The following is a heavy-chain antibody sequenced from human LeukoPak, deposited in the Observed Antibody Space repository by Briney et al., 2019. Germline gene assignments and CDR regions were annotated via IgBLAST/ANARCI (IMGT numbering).Heavy chain of an antibody. CDR3: ARAVRFCSSISCYDNYFDY. D-gene: IGHD2-2*01. Sequence: GGSLRLSCAASGFTFSSYSVNWVRQAPGKGLEWVSSISSSSSYIYYADSVKGRFTISRDNAKNSLYLQMNSLRAEDTAVYYCARAVRFCSSISCYDNYFDYWGQGTLVTVSS. J-gene: IGHJ4*02. CDR2: ISSSSSYI. V-gene: IGHV3-21*01. CDR1: GFTFSSYS.